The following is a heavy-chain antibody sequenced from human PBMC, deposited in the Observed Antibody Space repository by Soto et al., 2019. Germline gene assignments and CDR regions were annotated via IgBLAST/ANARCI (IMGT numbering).Heavy chain of an antibody. CDR1: GGSISSYY. Sequence: PSETLSLTCTVSGGSISSYYWSWIRQPPGKGLEWIGYIYYSGSTNYNPSLKSRVTISVDTSKNQFSLKLSSVTAADTAVYYCARDRSKWYLDVWGQGTTVTVSS. CDR3: ARDRSKWYLDV. V-gene: IGHV4-59*01. J-gene: IGHJ6*02. D-gene: IGHD2-2*01. CDR2: IYYSGST.